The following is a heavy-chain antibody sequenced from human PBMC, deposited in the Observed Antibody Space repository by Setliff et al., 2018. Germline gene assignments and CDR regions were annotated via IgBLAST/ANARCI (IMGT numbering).Heavy chain of an antibody. J-gene: IGHJ4*02. Sequence: PSATLSLTCAVYGGSFSTYFWSWIRQPPGKGLEWIGEISHSGSANYNPSLKSRATMSVDTSKNQFSLNLNSVTAADTAVYYFRLAHCNTTSCEEALDFWSQGTLVTVSS. D-gene: IGHD2-2*01. CDR3: RLAHCNTTSCEEALDF. CDR2: ISHSGSA. V-gene: IGHV4-34*01. CDR1: GGSFSTYF.